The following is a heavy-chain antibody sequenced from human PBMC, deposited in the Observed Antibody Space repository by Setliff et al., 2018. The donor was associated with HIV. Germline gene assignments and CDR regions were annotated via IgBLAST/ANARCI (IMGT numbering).Heavy chain of an antibody. Sequence: GASVKVSCKASGYTFTSYYMHWVRQAPGQGLEWMGIINPSGGSTSYAQKFQSRVTMTRDTSTSTVYMELSSLRAEDTAVYYCAKDQAVVTPRYDAFDIWGQGTMVTVSS. D-gene: IGHD2-15*01. CDR3: AKDQAVVTPRYDAFDI. J-gene: IGHJ3*02. CDR2: INPSGGST. CDR1: GYTFTSYY. V-gene: IGHV1-46*01.